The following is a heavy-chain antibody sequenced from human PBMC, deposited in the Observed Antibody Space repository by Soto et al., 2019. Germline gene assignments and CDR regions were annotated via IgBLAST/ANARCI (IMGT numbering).Heavy chain of an antibody. D-gene: IGHD3-10*01. CDR1: GFTFSSYG. Sequence: QVQLVESGGGVVQPGTSLRLSCTASGFTFSSYGMHWVRQAPGKGLEWVAVIQFDGSNEYYIDSVRGRFAISRDNPKNTLSLQMTSLRPEETAVYFCAKDRLRWFGEPTCFDSWGQGTLATASS. V-gene: IGHV3-30*18. CDR2: IQFDGSNE. CDR3: AKDRLRWFGEPTCFDS. J-gene: IGHJ4*02.